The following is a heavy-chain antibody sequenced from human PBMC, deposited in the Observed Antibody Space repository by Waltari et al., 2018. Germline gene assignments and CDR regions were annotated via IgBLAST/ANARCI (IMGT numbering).Heavy chain of an antibody. CDR1: GFTVSSHY. V-gene: IGHV3-53*01. Sequence: EVQLVESGGGWIQPGGSLRLSWAASGFTVSSHYMKWVRQEPGKGLEWVSFINSGGYTHYADSVKGRLTISRENSKNTVYLQINTLRAEETSLYYCTRHVTGYYYFDLWGRGTLVTVSS. J-gene: IGHJ2*01. CDR2: INSGGYT. CDR3: TRHVTGYYYFDL.